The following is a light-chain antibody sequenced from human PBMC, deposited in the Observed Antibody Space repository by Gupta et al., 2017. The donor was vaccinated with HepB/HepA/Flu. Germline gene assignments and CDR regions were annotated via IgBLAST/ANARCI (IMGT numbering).Light chain of an antibody. CDR2: RNN. Sequence: QSVLTQPVSTSGTPGQRVTILCSGSSSNIGKNYVFWYQQLPGTAPKLLIYRNNQRPSGVSDQFSGSKSDTSASLAISGLRSDDEAHYYCAAWDDSLSGWVFGGGTKLSVL. CDR1: SSNIGKNY. J-gene: IGLJ3*02. V-gene: IGLV1-47*01. CDR3: AAWDDSLSGWV.